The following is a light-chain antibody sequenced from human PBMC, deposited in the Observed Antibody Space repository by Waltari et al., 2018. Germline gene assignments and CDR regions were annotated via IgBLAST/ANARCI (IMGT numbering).Light chain of an antibody. J-gene: IGKJ4*02. CDR1: QSISNY. CDR3: QQSYSTPLT. CDR2: AAS. Sequence: DIQMTQSPSSLSASVGDRVTITCRASQSISNYLNWYQQKPGKAPELLIYAASSLQSGVPSKFIGSRSGTDFPLTISSLQPEDSATYYCQQSYSTPLTFGGGTNVEI. V-gene: IGKV1-39*01.